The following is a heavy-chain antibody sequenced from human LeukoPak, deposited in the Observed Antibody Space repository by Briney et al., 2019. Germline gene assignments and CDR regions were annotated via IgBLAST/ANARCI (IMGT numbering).Heavy chain of an antibody. CDR3: ARETNLDYDYYYYYGMDV. D-gene: IGHD4-17*01. V-gene: IGHV1-69*13. CDR1: GGTFSSYA. Sequence: SVKVSCKASGGTFSSYAISWVRQAPGQGLEWMGGIIPTFGTANYAQKFQGRVTITADESTSTAYMELSSLRSEGTAVYYCARETNLDYDYYYYYGMDVWGQGTTVTVSS. CDR2: IIPTFGTA. J-gene: IGHJ6*02.